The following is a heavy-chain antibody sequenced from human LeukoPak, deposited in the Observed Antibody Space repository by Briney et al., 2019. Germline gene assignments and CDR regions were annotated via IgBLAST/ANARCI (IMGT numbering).Heavy chain of an antibody. J-gene: IGHJ4*02. V-gene: IGHV3-74*01. Sequence: GGSLRLSCVASGFTFSNYWMHWVRQPPGKGLVWVSRIYVDGRTTNYADSVKGRFTISRDNAKNTVYLEMNSLRAEDTAVYYCARGSTYYDSSGQVPFDYWGQGTLVTVSS. D-gene: IGHD3-22*01. CDR1: GFTFSNYW. CDR3: ARGSTYYDSSGQVPFDY. CDR2: IYVDGRTT.